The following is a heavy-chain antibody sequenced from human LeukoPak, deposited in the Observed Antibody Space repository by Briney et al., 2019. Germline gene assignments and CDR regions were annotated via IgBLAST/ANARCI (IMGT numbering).Heavy chain of an antibody. J-gene: IGHJ4*02. Sequence: GEYPKISCKGSGYIFNTYWISWVRQIPGKGLEWMAIIYPADSDIRYCPSFQGQVTISADKSISTAYLQWSSLKASDTAMYYCARSLTAAAGDYWGQGTLVTVSS. CDR3: ARSLTAAAGDY. D-gene: IGHD6-25*01. CDR1: GYIFNTYW. CDR2: IYPADSDI. V-gene: IGHV5-51*01.